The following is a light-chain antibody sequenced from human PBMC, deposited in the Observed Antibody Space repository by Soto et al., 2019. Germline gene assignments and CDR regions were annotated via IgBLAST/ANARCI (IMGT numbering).Light chain of an antibody. V-gene: IGKV3-20*01. Sequence: EIVLTQSPGTLSLSPLERATLSFRASQSVSNNYLAWYQQKPGQAPRLLIYGVSSRAPGVPDRFRGSGSGTDFSLTISRLEPEEFAVYYAQQYGGTPSTLGKGTDVDI. CDR2: GVS. CDR3: QQYGGTPST. CDR1: QSVSNNY. J-gene: IGKJ1*01.